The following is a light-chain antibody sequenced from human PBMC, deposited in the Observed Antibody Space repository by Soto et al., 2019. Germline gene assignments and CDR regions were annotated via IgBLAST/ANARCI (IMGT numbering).Light chain of an antibody. V-gene: IGKV1-39*01. CDR3: QQSSNSPMYT. CDR1: QSIAYY. CDR2: AAS. Sequence: DIQMTQSPSSLSASVGDRVTITCRASQSIAYYLNWFHQKSGKAPKLLIYAASSLQSGVPSRFSGSGSGTDFTLTISSLQPEDFATYYCQQSSNSPMYTFGQGTKLYVK. J-gene: IGKJ2*01.